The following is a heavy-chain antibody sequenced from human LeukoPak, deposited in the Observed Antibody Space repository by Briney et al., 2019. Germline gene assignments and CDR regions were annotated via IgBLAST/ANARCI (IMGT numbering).Heavy chain of an antibody. CDR3: AKGADSSGYYWYFDY. J-gene: IGHJ4*02. CDR1: GFTFSNAW. V-gene: IGHV3-15*01. CDR2: IKSKTDGGTT. Sequence: PGGSLRLSCAASGFTFSNAWMSWVRQAPGKGLEWVGRIKSKTDGGTTDYAAPVKGRFTISRDNSKNALYLQMNSLRAEDTAVYYCAKGADSSGYYWYFDYWGQGTLVTVSS. D-gene: IGHD3-22*01.